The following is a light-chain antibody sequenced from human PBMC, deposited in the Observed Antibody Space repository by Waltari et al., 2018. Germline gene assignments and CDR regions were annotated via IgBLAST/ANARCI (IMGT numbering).Light chain of an antibody. CDR3: QQYVITPYT. CDR1: QTVDSDD. CDR2: ATS. J-gene: IGKJ2*01. Sequence: EIVLTQSAGTLSLSPGQRATLSCRASQTVDSDDFAWYQQKAGQAPRVLIYATSRRATGIPDRFSGSGSGTDFTLTISRLEPEDFAVYYCQQYVITPYTFGQGTKVEIK. V-gene: IGKV3-20*01.